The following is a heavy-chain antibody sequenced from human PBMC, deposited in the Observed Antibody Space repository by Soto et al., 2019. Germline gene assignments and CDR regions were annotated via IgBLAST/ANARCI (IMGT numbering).Heavy chain of an antibody. Sequence: PSETLSLTCTVSGGSVSSGSYYWSWIRQPPGKGLEWIGYIYYSGSTNYNPSLKSRVTISADTSMNQFSLTLTSVTAADTAMYYCARGSTTEKVDSWGQGILVTVSS. CDR1: GGSVSSGSYY. V-gene: IGHV4-61*01. CDR3: ARGSTTEKVDS. CDR2: IYYSGST. J-gene: IGHJ4*02.